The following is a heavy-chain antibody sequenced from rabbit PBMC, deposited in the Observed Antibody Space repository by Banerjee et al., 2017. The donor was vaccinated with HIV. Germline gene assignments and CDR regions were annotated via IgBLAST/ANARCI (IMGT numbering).Heavy chain of an antibody. Sequence: QEQLVESGGGLVQPEGSLTLTCTASGFSFSSSYYMCWVRQAPGKGLEWVGCVNTGSSGSTYYASWAKGRFTISKTSSTTVTLQMTSLTAADTATYFCAKSLDYGGYPMWGPGTLVTVS. CDR3: AKSLDYGGYPM. CDR1: GFSFSSSYY. CDR2: VNTGSSGST. V-gene: IGHV1S45*01. D-gene: IGHD2-1*01. J-gene: IGHJ4*01.